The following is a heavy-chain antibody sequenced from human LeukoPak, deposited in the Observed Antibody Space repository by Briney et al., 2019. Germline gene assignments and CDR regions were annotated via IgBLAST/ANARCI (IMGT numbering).Heavy chain of an antibody. CDR1: GFTFSSYG. CDR3: ARDRSGGYSYGSAFDI. V-gene: IGHV3-33*01. Sequence: GRSLRLSCAASGFTFSSYGMHWVRQAPGKGLEWVAVIWYDGSNKYYADSVKGRFTISRDNSKNTLYLQMNSLRAEDTAVYYCARDRSGGYSYGSAFDIWGQGTMVTVSS. CDR2: IWYDGSNK. D-gene: IGHD5-18*01. J-gene: IGHJ3*02.